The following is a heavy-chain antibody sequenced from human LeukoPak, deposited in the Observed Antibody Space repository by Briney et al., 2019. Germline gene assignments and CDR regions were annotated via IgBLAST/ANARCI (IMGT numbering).Heavy chain of an antibody. CDR2: IYHSGST. V-gene: IGHV4-38-2*02. D-gene: IGHD1-26*01. J-gene: IGHJ4*02. CDR3: ARDASGSYSSGY. CDR1: GYSISSGYY. Sequence: PSETLSLTCGVSGYSISSGYYWGWIRQPPGKVLEWIGSIYHSGSTYYNPSLKSQVTISVDTSKTQFSLQLSSVTAADTAVYYCARDASGSYSSGYWGQGTLVTVPS.